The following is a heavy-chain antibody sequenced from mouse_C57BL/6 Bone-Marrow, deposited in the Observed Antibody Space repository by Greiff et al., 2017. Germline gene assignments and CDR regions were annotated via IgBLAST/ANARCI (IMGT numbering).Heavy chain of an antibody. CDR2: ISSGSSTI. CDR1: GFTFSDYG. V-gene: IGHV5-17*01. J-gene: IGHJ3*01. CDR3: SRGPWFAY. Sequence: EVKLVESGGGLVKPGGSLSLSCAASGFTFSDYGVHWVRQAPEKGLEWVGDISSGSSTIYYADTVKGRFTITRDDAKNSMFLQMTSLRSEDTAMYYCSRGPWFAYWGQGTRVTVSA.